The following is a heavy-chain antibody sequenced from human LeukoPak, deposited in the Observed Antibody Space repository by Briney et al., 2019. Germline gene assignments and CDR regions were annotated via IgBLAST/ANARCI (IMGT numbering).Heavy chain of an antibody. V-gene: IGHV4-34*01. CDR2: INHSGST. Sequence: PSETLSLTCAVYGGSFSGYYWSWIRQPPGEGLEWIGEINHSGSTNYNPSLKSRVTISVDTSKNQFSLKLSSVTAADTAVYYCARCDGYNILDYWGQGTLVTVSS. CDR1: GGSFSGYY. J-gene: IGHJ4*02. D-gene: IGHD2-21*01. CDR3: ARCDGYNILDY.